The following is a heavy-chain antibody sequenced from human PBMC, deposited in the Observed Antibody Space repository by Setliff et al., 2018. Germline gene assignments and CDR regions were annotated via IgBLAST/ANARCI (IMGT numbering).Heavy chain of an antibody. J-gene: IGHJ6*03. Sequence: PGGSLRLSCAASGFTFSNYEMNWVRQAPGKGLEWVSYINSGGSLIYYADSVKGRFTISRDNAKNSLYLQMNSLRAEDTALYYCASEKYDSSGYYSSYYYYYMDVWGKGTTVTVSS. CDR1: GFTFSNYE. CDR3: ASEKYDSSGYYSSYYYYYMDV. D-gene: IGHD3-22*01. CDR2: INSGGSLI. V-gene: IGHV3-48*03.